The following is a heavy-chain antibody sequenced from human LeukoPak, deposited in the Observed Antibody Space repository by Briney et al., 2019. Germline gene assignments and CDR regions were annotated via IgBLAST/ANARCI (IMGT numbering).Heavy chain of an antibody. D-gene: IGHD2-8*01. V-gene: IGHV4-4*07. CDR2: MLTSENA. CDR1: GVSIINFH. J-gene: IGHJ6*02. CDR3: ARDRLCPNGVCNVNAKYGMDV. Sequence: SETLSLTCTVSGVSIINFHWSWIRRPAGKGLEWVGRMLTSENANYNPSLKSRVTMSLDASRNQFSLKLSSVTAADTAVYFCARDRLCPNGVCNVNAKYGMDVWGQGTTVTV.